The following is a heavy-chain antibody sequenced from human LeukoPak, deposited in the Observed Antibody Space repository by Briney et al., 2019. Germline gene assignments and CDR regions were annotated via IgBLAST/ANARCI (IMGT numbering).Heavy chain of an antibody. CDR3: ARTPAGSGNWFDP. D-gene: IGHD6-13*01. CDR1: GFTVRSDY. Sequence: GGSLRLSCAASGFTVRSDYMSWVRQAPGKGLEWVSIIYSGGDTYYADPVKGRFTISRDNSKNTLYLQMNSLRAEDTAVYFCARTPAGSGNWFDPWGQGTLVTVSS. V-gene: IGHV3-53*01. CDR2: IYSGGDT. J-gene: IGHJ5*02.